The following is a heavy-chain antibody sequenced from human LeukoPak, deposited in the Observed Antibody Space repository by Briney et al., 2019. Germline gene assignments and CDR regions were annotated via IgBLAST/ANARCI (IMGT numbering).Heavy chain of an antibody. CDR2: INPNSGGT. J-gene: IGHJ4*02. CDR1: GYTFTGYY. V-gene: IGHV1-2*02. Sequence: ASVKVSCKASGYTFTGYYMHWVRQAPGQGLEWMGWINPNSGGTNYAQKFQGRVTMTRDTSISTAYMELSRLRSDDTAVYYCARDMIGAPYYFDYWGQGTLVTVSS. CDR3: ARDMIGAPYYFDY. D-gene: IGHD3-16*01.